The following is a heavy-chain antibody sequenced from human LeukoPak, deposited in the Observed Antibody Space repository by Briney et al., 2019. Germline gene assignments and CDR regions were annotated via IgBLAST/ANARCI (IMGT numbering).Heavy chain of an antibody. Sequence: GGSLRLSCAASGFTFSDHYMDWVRQAPGKGLEWVGRTRNKANSYTTEYAASVKGRFTISRDDSKNSLYLQMNSLKTEDTAVYYCARSVGYYDSSGYVPYAFDIWGQGTMVTVSS. CDR3: ARSVGYYDSSGYVPYAFDI. CDR1: GFTFSDHY. D-gene: IGHD3-22*01. V-gene: IGHV3-72*01. J-gene: IGHJ3*02. CDR2: TRNKANSYTT.